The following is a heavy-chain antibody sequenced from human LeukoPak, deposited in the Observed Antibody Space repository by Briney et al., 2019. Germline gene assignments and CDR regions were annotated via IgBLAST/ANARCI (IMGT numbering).Heavy chain of an antibody. D-gene: IGHD3-16*01. CDR2: IYYSGST. CDR3: AREEGDDAFDI. Sequence: SETLSHTCTVSGGSISSGDYYWSWIRQPPGKGLEWIGYIYYSGSTYYNPSLRSRVTISVDTSKSQFSLKLSSVTAADTAVYYCAREEGDDAFDIWGQGTMVTVSS. J-gene: IGHJ3*02. CDR1: GGSISSGDYY. V-gene: IGHV4-30-4*01.